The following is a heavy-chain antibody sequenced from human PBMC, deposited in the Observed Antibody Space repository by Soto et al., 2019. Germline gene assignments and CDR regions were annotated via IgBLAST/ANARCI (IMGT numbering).Heavy chain of an antibody. V-gene: IGHV3-74*01. J-gene: IGHJ4*02. CDR3: VRGTNGWRGMDY. CDR1: GFTFSSYP. CDR2: ITEDGSGT. Sequence: VQLVESGGAIVQPGGSLRLSCATSGFTFSSYPIHWVRQAPGKGPVWVSCITEDGSGTTYADSVKGRFTVTRDNAKNTMYLQMSGLGAEDTAVYHCVRGTNGWRGMDYWGQGTLVTVSS. D-gene: IGHD2-8*01.